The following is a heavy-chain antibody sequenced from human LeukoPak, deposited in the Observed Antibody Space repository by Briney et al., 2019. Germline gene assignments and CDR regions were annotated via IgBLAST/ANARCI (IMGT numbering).Heavy chain of an antibody. CDR2: INHSGST. D-gene: IGHD5-18*01. Sequence: SETLSLTCAVYGGSFSGYYWSWIRQPPGKGLEWIGEINHSGSTNYNPSLKSRVTISVDTSKNQFSLKLSSVTAADTAVYYCARSTLGYGYGRFAPWGQGTLVTVSS. V-gene: IGHV4-34*01. CDR1: GGSFSGYY. J-gene: IGHJ5*02. CDR3: ARSTLGYGYGRFAP.